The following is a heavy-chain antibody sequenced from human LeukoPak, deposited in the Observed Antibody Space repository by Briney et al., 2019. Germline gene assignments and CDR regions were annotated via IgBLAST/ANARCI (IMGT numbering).Heavy chain of an antibody. CDR2: IYYSGST. V-gene: IGHV4-39*01. CDR1: GGSISSSSYY. J-gene: IGHJ4*02. CDR3: ARSWYSSSWYRFDY. Sequence: SETLSLTCTVSGGSISSSSYYWGWIRQPPGKGLEWIGSIYYSGSTYYNPSLKSRVTISVDTSKNQFSLKLSSVTAADTAVYYCARSWYSSSWYRFDYWGQGTLVTVSS. D-gene: IGHD6-13*01.